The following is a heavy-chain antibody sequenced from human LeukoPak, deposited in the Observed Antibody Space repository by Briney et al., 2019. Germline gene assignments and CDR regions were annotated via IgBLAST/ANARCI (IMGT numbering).Heavy chain of an antibody. D-gene: IGHD6-13*01. Sequence: GGSLRLSCAASGFTFSSYAMSWVRQAPGKGLEWVSALSASGSSTYYADSVKGRFTISRDNSKNTLYLQMNTLRAEDTAVYSCAKARYTSSWSYFDYWGQGTLVNVSS. CDR2: LSASGSST. CDR3: AKARYTSSWSYFDY. J-gene: IGHJ4*02. V-gene: IGHV3-23*01. CDR1: GFTFSSYA.